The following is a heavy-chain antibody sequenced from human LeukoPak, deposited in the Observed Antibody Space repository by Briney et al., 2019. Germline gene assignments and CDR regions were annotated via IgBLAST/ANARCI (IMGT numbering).Heavy chain of an antibody. CDR2: IIPIFGTA. D-gene: IGHD3-22*01. CDR1: GGTFSSYA. CDR3: AIDSSGLPYYYYGMDV. Sequence: SVKVSCKASGGTFSSYAISWVRQAPGQGLEWMGGIIPIFGTANYAQKFQGRVTITADESTSTAYMELSGLRSEDTAVYYCAIDSSGLPYYYYGMDVWGQGTTVTVSS. V-gene: IGHV1-69*13. J-gene: IGHJ6*02.